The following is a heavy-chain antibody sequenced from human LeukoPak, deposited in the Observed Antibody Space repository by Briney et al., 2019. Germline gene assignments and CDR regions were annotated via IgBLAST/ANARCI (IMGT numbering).Heavy chain of an antibody. CDR2: TTLRGYA. D-gene: IGHD1-26*01. Sequence: SETLSLTCGVSGGSITSTNYWRWVRQPPGRGLEWIGKTTLRGYACFTPSLRSRVTMSLDESNNHLSLNLASVTAADTAVYYCSRESGPFSPFGHWGQGILVTVTS. CDR3: SRESGPFSPFGH. CDR1: GGSITSTNY. V-gene: IGHV4/OR15-8*02. J-gene: IGHJ4*02.